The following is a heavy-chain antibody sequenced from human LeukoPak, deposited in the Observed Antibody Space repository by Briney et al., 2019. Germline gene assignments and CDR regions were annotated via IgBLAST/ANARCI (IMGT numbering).Heavy chain of an antibody. CDR3: TTHYYDSSGYHYRAFDY. D-gene: IGHD3-22*01. CDR1: GFTFSGSA. J-gene: IGHJ4*02. Sequence: PGGSLGLSCAASGFTFSGSAMHWVRQASGKGLEWVGRVRSRANSYATTYAASVKGRFSISRDDSKNTAFLEMNSLKTEDTAVYYCTTHYYDSSGYHYRAFDYWGQGTLVTVSS. CDR2: VRSRANSYAT. V-gene: IGHV3-73*01.